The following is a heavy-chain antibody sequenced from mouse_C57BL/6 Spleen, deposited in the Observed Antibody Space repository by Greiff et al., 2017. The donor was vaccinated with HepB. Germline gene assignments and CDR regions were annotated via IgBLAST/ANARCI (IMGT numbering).Heavy chain of an antibody. D-gene: IGHD1-1*01. Sequence: QVHVKQPGAELVKPGASVKLSCKASGYTFTSYWMHWVKQRPGRGLEWIGRIDPNSGGTKYNEKFKSKATLTVDKPSSTAYMQLSSLTSEDSAVYYCASYYGSSDWYFDVWGTGTTVTVSS. CDR2: IDPNSGGT. V-gene: IGHV1-72*01. CDR3: ASYYGSSDWYFDV. CDR1: GYTFTSYW. J-gene: IGHJ1*03.